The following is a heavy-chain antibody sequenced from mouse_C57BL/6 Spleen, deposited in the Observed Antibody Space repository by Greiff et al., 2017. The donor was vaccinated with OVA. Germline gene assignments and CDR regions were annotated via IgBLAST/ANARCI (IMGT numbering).Heavy chain of an antibody. Sequence: VQLQQPGAELVKPGASVKLSCKASGYTFTSYWMHWVQQRPGRGLEWIGRIDRDSGGTKYAEKLKSKATLTVDKPSSTAYMQLSSLTSEDSAVYYCCSYGPGRDWYFDVWGTGTTVTVSS. CDR2: IDRDSGGT. J-gene: IGHJ1*03. D-gene: IGHD1-1*01. V-gene: IGHV1-72*01. CDR1: GYTFTSYW. CDR3: CSYGPGRDWYFDV.